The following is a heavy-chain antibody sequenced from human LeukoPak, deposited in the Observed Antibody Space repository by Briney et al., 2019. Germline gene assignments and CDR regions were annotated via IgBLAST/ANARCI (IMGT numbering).Heavy chain of an antibody. J-gene: IGHJ4*02. CDR2: ISSSSSNI. CDR1: GFTFSSYE. CDR3: ARDRYYYDSSGHYPGGDY. Sequence: PGGSLRLSCAASGFTFSSYEMNWVRQAPGKGLEWVSSISSSSSNIYYADSVKGRFTISRDNAKNSLYLQMNSLRAEDTAVYYCARDRYYYDSSGHYPGGDYWGQGTLVTVSS. V-gene: IGHV3-21*06. D-gene: IGHD3-22*01.